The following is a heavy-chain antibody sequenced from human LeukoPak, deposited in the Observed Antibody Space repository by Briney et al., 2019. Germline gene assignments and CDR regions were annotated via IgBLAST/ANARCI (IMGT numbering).Heavy chain of an antibody. V-gene: IGHV3-23*01. J-gene: IGHJ4*02. D-gene: IGHD6-13*01. CDR2: VDGGGGGT. Sequence: PGGSLRLSCAASGFTLSSYAMTWVRQAPGRGLEWVSSVDGGGGGTYYADSVKGRFTISRDNSKDTLYLQMNGLRAEDTAVYFCAKLSAGSAAWYSLHYDFWGQGTLVTVSS. CDR3: AKLSAGSAAWYSLHYDF. CDR1: GFTLSSYA.